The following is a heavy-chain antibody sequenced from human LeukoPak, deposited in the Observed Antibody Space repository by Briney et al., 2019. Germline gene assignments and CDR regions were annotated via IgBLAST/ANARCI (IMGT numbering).Heavy chain of an antibody. V-gene: IGHV3-15*01. Sequence: PGGTLRLSCAASGFTFSNAWMRWVRQAPGKGREWVGRIKSKTDGGPTEYAAPVKGRYTISRDDSKKTPYLQMNSLKTEDTAVYYCTTDTGRGYWGQGSLVTVCS. J-gene: IGHJ4*02. CDR3: TTDTGRGY. CDR1: GFTFSNAW. CDR2: IKSKTDGGPT. D-gene: IGHD1-14*01.